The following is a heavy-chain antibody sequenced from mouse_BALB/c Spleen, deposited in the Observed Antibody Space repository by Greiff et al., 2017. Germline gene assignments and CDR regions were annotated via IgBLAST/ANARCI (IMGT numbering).Heavy chain of an antibody. CDR2: INPSTGYT. J-gene: IGHJ1*01. Sequence: QVQLQQSGAELAKPGASVKMSCKASGYTFTSYWMHWVKQRPGQGLEWIGYINPSTGYTEYNQKFKDKATLTADKSSSTAYMQLSSLTSEDSAVYYCASSNWDGDVWGAGTTVTVSS. V-gene: IGHV1-7*01. CDR3: ASSNWDGDV. CDR1: GYTFTSYW. D-gene: IGHD4-1*02.